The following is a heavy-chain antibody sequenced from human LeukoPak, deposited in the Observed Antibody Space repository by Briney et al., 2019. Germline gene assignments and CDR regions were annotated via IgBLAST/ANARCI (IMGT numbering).Heavy chain of an antibody. CDR2: INTNSCGT. Sequence: ASVKVSCKASGYTFTGYYMHWVRQAPGQGLEWMGWINTNSCGTNYAQKFQGRVTMTRDTSISTAYLELSRLRSDDTAVYYCGRVVGGNYYGSENDDYWGQGTLVTVSS. CDR3: GRVVGGNYYGSENDDY. V-gene: IGHV1-2*02. CDR1: GYTFTGYY. J-gene: IGHJ4*02. D-gene: IGHD3-10*01.